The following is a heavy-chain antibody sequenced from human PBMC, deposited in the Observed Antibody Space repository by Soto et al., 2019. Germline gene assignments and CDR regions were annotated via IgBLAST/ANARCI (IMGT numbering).Heavy chain of an antibody. J-gene: IGHJ6*02. V-gene: IGHV5-51*01. D-gene: IGHD2-2*01. Sequence: GESLKISCKGSGYSFSSYWIVWVRQMPGKGLEWMGTIYPGDSDTRYSPSFQGQVTISADKSISTAYLQWNSLKASDTAMYFCARNKGYCSSISCYGMDAWGQGAAVTV. CDR2: IYPGDSDT. CDR3: ARNKGYCSSISCYGMDA. CDR1: GYSFSSYW.